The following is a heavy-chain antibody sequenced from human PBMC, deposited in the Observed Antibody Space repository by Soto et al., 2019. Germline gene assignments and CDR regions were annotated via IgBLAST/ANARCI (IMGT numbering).Heavy chain of an antibody. V-gene: IGHV3-53*01. CDR2: IYSGGST. J-gene: IGHJ1*01. D-gene: IGHD6-13*01. CDR3: ARAGYSSSLEYFQH. CDR1: GFTVSSNY. Sequence: GGSLRLSCAASGFTVSSNYMSWVRQAPGKGLEWVSVIYSGGSTYYADSVKGRFTISRDNSKNTLYLHMNSLRAEDTAVYYYARAGYSSSLEYFQHWGQGTLVTVSS.